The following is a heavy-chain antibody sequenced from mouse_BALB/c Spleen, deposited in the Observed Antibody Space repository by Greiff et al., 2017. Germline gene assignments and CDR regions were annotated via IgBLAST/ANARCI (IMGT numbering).Heavy chain of an antibody. Sequence: EVKLMESGGGLVQPGGSLKLSCAASGFTFSSYGMSWVRQTPDKRLELVATINSNGGSTYYPDSVKGRFTISRDNAKNTLYLQMSSLKSEDTAMYYCARRYDGYAMDYWGQGTSVTVSS. D-gene: IGHD2-14*01. V-gene: IGHV5-6-3*01. J-gene: IGHJ4*01. CDR3: ARRYDGYAMDY. CDR2: INSNGGST. CDR1: GFTFSSYG.